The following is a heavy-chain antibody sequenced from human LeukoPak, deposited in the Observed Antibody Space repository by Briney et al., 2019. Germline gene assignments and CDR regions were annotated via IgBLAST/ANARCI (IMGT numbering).Heavy chain of an antibody. CDR3: ARAPGSLVSVAARPYYFDF. Sequence: PGGSLRLXCAASGFTFSNYAMSWGRQAPGKGLEWVSIISTSGSGGATYYADSVKGRFTISRDSPKNTLYLQMNSIRAEDTAVYYCARAPGSLVSVAARPYYFDFWGQGTLVTVSS. J-gene: IGHJ4*02. V-gene: IGHV3-23*01. CDR1: GFTFSNYA. CDR2: ISTSGSGGAT. D-gene: IGHD6-6*01.